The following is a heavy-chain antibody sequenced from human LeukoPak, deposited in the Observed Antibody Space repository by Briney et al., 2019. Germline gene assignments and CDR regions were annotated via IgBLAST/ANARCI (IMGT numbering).Heavy chain of an antibody. CDR2: ISGSGGST. CDR1: GFTFSSYA. D-gene: IGHD6-19*01. J-gene: IGHJ6*02. V-gene: IGHV3-23*01. Sequence: GGSLRLSCAAPGFTFSSYAMSWVRQAPGKGLEWVSAISGSGGSTYYADSVKGRFTISRDNSKNTLYLQMNSLRAEDTAVYYCAKDGSSGWYYYYGMDVWGQGTTVTVSS. CDR3: AKDGSSGWYYYYGMDV.